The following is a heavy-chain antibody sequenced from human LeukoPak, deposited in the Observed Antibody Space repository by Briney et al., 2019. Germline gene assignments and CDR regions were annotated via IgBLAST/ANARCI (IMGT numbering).Heavy chain of an antibody. CDR1: GGTFSSYA. CDR2: IVVGSGNT. J-gene: IGHJ4*02. Sequence: SVKVSCKASGGTFSSYAISWVRQAPGQGLEWIGWIVVGSGNTNYAQKFQERVTITRDMSTSTAYMELSSLRSEDTAVYYCAAGGARERIPPLDYWGQGTLVTVSS. D-gene: IGHD5-24*01. V-gene: IGHV1-58*02. CDR3: AAGGARERIPPLDY.